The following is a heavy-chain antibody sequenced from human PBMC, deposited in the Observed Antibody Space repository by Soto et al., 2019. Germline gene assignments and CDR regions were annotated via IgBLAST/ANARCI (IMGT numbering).Heavy chain of an antibody. CDR1: GFTFSSYE. Sequence: WGSLRLSCAASGFTFSSYEMNWVRQAPGKGLEWVSYISSSGSTIYYADSVKGRFTISRDNAKNSLYLQMNSLRAEDTAVYYCARDSGYDTLDYWGQGTLVTVSS. D-gene: IGHD5-12*01. CDR2: ISSSGSTI. J-gene: IGHJ4*02. V-gene: IGHV3-48*03. CDR3: ARDSGYDTLDY.